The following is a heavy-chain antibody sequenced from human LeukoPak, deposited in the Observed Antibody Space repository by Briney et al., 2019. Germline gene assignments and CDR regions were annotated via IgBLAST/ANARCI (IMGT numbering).Heavy chain of an antibody. CDR1: GYSFANYW. CDR2: IYPGDSDT. D-gene: IGHD4-17*01. CDR3: ARQSDYGDYYFDY. V-gene: IGHV5-51*01. Sequence: GESLKISCEGSGYSFANYWIGWVRQMPGKGLEWMGIIYPGDSDTRYSPSFQGQVTISADKSISTAYLQWSSLKASDTAMYYCARQSDYGDYYFDYWGQGTLVTVSS. J-gene: IGHJ4*02.